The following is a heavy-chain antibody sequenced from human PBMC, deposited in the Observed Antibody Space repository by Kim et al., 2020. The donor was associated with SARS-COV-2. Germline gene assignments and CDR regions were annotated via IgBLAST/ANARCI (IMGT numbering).Heavy chain of an antibody. J-gene: IGHJ5*02. D-gene: IGHD3-22*01. Sequence: SETLSLTCTVSGGSISSGGYYWSWIRQHPGKGLEWIGYIYYSGSTYYNPSLKSRVTISVDTSKNQFSLKLSSVTAADTAVYYCARGPNYYDSSGCQFDPWGQGTLVTVSS. CDR1: GGSISSGGYY. CDR3: ARGPNYYDSSGCQFDP. V-gene: IGHV4-31*03. CDR2: IYYSGST.